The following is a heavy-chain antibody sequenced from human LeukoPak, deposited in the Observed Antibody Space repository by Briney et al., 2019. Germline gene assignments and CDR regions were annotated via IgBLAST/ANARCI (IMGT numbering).Heavy chain of an antibody. V-gene: IGHV3-30*19. Sequence: PGGSLRLSCAASRFTFSRYAMHWVRQAPGKGLEWVAVIYYDGSNKYYADSVKGRFTIPRDNSKNTLYLQMNSLRAEDTAVYYCARDRAYYYDSSGYYGCLDYWGQGTLVTVSS. D-gene: IGHD3-22*01. J-gene: IGHJ4*02. CDR2: IYYDGSNK. CDR3: ARDRAYYYDSSGYYGCLDY. CDR1: RFTFSRYA.